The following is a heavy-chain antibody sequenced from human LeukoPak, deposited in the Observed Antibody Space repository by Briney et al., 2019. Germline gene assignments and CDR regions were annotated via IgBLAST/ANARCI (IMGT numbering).Heavy chain of an antibody. CDR3: AKDRGDYRGFDY. J-gene: IGHJ4*02. V-gene: IGHV3-43*01. CDR2: INWDGAKT. Sequence: GGSLRLSCAASGFTFDGYTMHWVRQASGKGLEWVSLINWDGAKTYYADSVKGRFTISRDNSKNSLYLQMNSLRTEDTALYYCAKDRGDYRGFDYWGQGTLVTVSS. CDR1: GFTFDGYT. D-gene: IGHD4-11*01.